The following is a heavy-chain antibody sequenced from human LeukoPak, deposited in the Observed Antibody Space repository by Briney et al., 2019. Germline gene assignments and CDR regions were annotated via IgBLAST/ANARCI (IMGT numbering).Heavy chain of an antibody. V-gene: IGHV3-53*01. Sequence: GGSLRLSCAASGLTISSNYMNWVRQAPGKGLEWVSVLYSGGSTYYADSVQGRFTISRDSAKNSLYLQMNSLRADDTAVYYCARMARAVVVSWYFDLWGRGTLVTVSS. CDR3: ARMARAVVVSWYFDL. D-gene: IGHD3-22*01. CDR2: LYSGGST. CDR1: GLTISSNY. J-gene: IGHJ2*01.